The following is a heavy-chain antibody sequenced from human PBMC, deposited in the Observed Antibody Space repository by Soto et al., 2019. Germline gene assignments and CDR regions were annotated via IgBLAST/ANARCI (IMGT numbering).Heavy chain of an antibody. V-gene: IGHV4-39*01. Sequence: QLQLQESGPGLVKPSETLSLTCTVSGGSINSSSYSWDWIRQPPGKGLAWIGSVYYSGSTYYTSSLKSRVTISVDTSKNHVSLKLSSVTAADTAVYYCARQDGSGTDYNGHYFDYWGQGTLVTVSS. CDR1: GGSINSSSYS. CDR3: ARQDGSGTDYNGHYFDY. J-gene: IGHJ4*02. D-gene: IGHD3-10*01. CDR2: VYYSGST.